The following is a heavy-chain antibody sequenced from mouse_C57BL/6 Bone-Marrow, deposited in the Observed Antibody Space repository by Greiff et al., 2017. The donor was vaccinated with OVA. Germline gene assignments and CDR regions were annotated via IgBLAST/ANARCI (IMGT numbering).Heavy chain of an antibody. D-gene: IGHD1-1*01. Sequence: EVKLMESGGGLVKPGGSLKLSCAASGFTFSSYTMSWVRQTPEKRLEWVATISGGGGNTYYPDSVKGRFTISRDNAKNTLYLQMSSLRSEDTALYYCARYYYGSSLNFDYWGQGTTLTVSS. J-gene: IGHJ2*01. V-gene: IGHV5-9*01. CDR1: GFTFSSYT. CDR2: ISGGGGNT. CDR3: ARYYYGSSLNFDY.